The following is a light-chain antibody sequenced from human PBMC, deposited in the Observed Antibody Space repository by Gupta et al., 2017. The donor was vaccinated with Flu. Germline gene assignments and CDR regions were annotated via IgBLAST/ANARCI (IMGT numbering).Light chain of an antibody. V-gene: IGLV10-54*04. CDR1: SNNVGNQG. CDR2: RNN. J-gene: IGLJ3*02. CDR3: SAWYSSLNEAV. Sequence: TATLTCTWNSNNVGNQGATWLQQHQFQPPKVLTDRNNNRPAGISERFSASSSRNTASLTITGRQPEDEADYYCSAWYSSLNEAVFGGGTKVTVL.